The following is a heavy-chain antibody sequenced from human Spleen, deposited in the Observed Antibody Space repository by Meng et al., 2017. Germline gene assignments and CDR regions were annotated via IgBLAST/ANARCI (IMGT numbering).Heavy chain of an antibody. CDR3: ARGELKSFDY. D-gene: IGHD1-26*01. CDR1: GASIISGPHY. J-gene: IGHJ4*02. V-gene: IGHV4-31*03. CDR2: IYHSGST. Sequence: LRLSCTVSGASIISGPHYWSWIRQHPGKGLEWIGYIYHSGSTYYNPSLKGRLTMSVDTSKNQFSLSLRSVSAADTAVYYCARGELKSFDYWGQGTLVTVSS.